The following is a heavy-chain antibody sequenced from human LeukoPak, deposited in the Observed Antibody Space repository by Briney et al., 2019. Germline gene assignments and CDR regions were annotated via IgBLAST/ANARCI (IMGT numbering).Heavy chain of an antibody. D-gene: IGHD3-22*01. CDR1: RFTFSDYY. J-gene: IGHJ2*01. V-gene: IGHV3-11*05. CDR2: ISSSSSYT. Sequence: GGSLRLSCAASRFTFSDYYMSWIRQAPGKGLEWVSYISSSSSYTNYADSVKGRFTISRDNAKNSLYLQMNSLRAEDTAVYYCARDGYYYYDRGYFDLWGRGTLVTVSS. CDR3: ARDGYYYYDRGYFDL.